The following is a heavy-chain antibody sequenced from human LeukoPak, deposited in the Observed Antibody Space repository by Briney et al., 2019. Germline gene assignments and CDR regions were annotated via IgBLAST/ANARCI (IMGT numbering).Heavy chain of an antibody. Sequence: GASVKVSYTASGYTFTGYYMHWGRQAPVQGLEWMGWTNANSGGTKYAQKFQGRVTMTRDTSISTAYMELSRLRADDTAMYYCAKESSTSCYDYWGQGTLVTVSS. CDR2: TNANSGGT. J-gene: IGHJ4*02. D-gene: IGHD2-2*01. V-gene: IGHV1-2*02. CDR1: GYTFTGYY. CDR3: AKESSTSCYDY.